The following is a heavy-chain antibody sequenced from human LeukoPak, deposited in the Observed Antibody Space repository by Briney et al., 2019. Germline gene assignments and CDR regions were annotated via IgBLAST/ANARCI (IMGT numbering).Heavy chain of an antibody. D-gene: IGHD5-12*01. V-gene: IGHV4-59*08. CDR3: ARLRGGYSGYGPFDY. Sequence: SETLSLTCTVTGGSISGYHWKWLRQSPGKGLEWIANIFYTGNADYNPSLKSRVTISVDTSKKEISLILSSVTAADTAVYYCARLRGGYSGYGPFDYWGQETLVTVSS. J-gene: IGHJ4*02. CDR2: IFYTGNA. CDR1: GGSISGYH.